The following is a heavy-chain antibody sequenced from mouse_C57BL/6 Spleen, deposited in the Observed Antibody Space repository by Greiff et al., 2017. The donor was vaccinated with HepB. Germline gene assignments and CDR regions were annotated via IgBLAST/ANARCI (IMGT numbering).Heavy chain of an antibody. CDR1: GFTFSSYT. D-gene: IGHD2-3*01. CDR3: AREGDGYYTYYAMDY. Sequence: EVKLVESGGGLVKPGGSLKLSCAASGFTFSSYTMSWVRQTPEKRLEWVATISGGGGNTYYPDSVKGRFTISRDNAKNTLYLQMSSLRSEDTALYYCAREGDGYYTYYAMDYWGQGTSVTVSS. J-gene: IGHJ4*01. CDR2: ISGGGGNT. V-gene: IGHV5-9*01.